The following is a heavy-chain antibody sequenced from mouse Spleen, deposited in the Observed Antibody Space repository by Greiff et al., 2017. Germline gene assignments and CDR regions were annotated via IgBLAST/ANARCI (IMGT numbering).Heavy chain of an antibody. V-gene: IGHV1S29*02. CDR3: ARSIPPDFDV. J-gene: IGHJ1*01. CDR1: GYTFTDYN. Sequence: VQLQQSGPELVKPGASVKISCKASGYTFTDYNMHWVKQSHGKSLEWIGYIYPYNGGTGYNQKFKSKATLTVDNSSSTAYMELRSLTSEDSAVYYCARSIPPDFDVWGAGTTVTVSS. CDR2: IYPYNGGT.